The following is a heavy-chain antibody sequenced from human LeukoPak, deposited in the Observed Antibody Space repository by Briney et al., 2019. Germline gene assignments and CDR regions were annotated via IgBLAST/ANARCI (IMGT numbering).Heavy chain of an antibody. CDR3: ARGEKYSSGWYRPDFDY. V-gene: IGHV1-3*01. CDR1: GYTFTSYA. CDR2: INAGNGNT. D-gene: IGHD6-19*01. Sequence: ASVKVSCKASGYTFTSYAMHRVRQAPGQRLEWMGWINAGNGNTKYSQKFQGRVTITRDTSASTAYMELSSLRSEDTAVYYCARGEKYSSGWYRPDFDYWGQGTLVTVSS. J-gene: IGHJ4*02.